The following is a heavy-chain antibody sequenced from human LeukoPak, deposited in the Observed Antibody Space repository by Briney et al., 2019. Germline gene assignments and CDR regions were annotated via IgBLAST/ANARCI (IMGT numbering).Heavy chain of an antibody. CDR2: IKSITNGGTT. Sequence: GGSLRLSCAASGFAFSNAWMSWVCHAPGKGLEWVGRIKSITNGGTTDYAAPVKGRFTISRDDSKNMLFLQMNTLKTEDTAVYYCTSDDPVNRSWGKGTLVTVSS. J-gene: IGHJ4*02. D-gene: IGHD2/OR15-2a*01. CDR1: GFAFSNAW. V-gene: IGHV3-15*01. CDR3: TSDDPVNRS.